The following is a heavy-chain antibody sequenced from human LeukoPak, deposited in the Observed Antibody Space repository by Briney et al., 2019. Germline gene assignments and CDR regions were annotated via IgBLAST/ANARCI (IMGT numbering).Heavy chain of an antibody. V-gene: IGHV1-2*02. Sequence: ASVKVSCKASGYTFTGYYMHWVRQAPGQGLEWMGWINPNSGGTNYAQKFQGRVNMTRDTSISTAYMELSRLRSDDTAVYYCARDQGYSSSWLHYYFGMDVWGQGSTVTVSS. CDR1: GYTFTGYY. CDR2: INPNSGGT. CDR3: ARDQGYSSSWLHYYFGMDV. D-gene: IGHD6-13*01. J-gene: IGHJ6*02.